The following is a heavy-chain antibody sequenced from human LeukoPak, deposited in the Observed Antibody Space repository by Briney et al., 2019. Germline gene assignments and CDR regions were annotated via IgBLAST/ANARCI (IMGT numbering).Heavy chain of an antibody. Sequence: GRSLRLSCAASGFTFSSYAMHWVRQAPGKGLEWVAVISYDGSNKYYADSVKGRFTISRDNSKNTLYLQMNSLRAEDTAVYYCAKDQEYYYDSSGYWVYWGQGTLVTVSS. V-gene: IGHV3-30-3*01. CDR3: AKDQEYYYDSSGYWVY. D-gene: IGHD3-22*01. CDR2: ISYDGSNK. J-gene: IGHJ4*02. CDR1: GFTFSSYA.